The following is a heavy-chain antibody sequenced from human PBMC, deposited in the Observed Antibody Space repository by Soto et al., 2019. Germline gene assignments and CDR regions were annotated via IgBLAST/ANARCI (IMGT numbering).Heavy chain of an antibody. Sequence: GXSVKVSCTASGYSLTGYYMHWVRQAPGQGLEWMGWINPNSGGTNYAQKFQGRVTMTRDTSISTAYMELSRLRSDDTAVYYCARDRNYYGSGSYYRREYYYYYYGMDVWGQGTTVTVSS. D-gene: IGHD3-10*01. CDR2: INPNSGGT. V-gene: IGHV1-2*02. CDR1: GYSLTGYY. CDR3: ARDRNYYGSGSYYRREYYYYYYGMDV. J-gene: IGHJ6*02.